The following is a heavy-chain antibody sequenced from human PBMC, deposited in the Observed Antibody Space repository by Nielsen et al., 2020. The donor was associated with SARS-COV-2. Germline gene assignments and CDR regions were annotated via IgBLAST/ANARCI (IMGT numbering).Heavy chain of an antibody. CDR2: ISSSSSYI. D-gene: IGHD6-13*01. V-gene: IGHV3-21*01. CDR1: GFTFSSYA. J-gene: IGHJ4*02. Sequence: GESLKISCAASGFTFSSYAMSWVRQAPGKGLEWVSSISSSSSYIYHADSVKGRFTISRDNAKNSLYLQMNSLRAEDTAVYYCARQPALAAAGYYFDYWGQGTLVTVSS. CDR3: ARQPALAAAGYYFDY.